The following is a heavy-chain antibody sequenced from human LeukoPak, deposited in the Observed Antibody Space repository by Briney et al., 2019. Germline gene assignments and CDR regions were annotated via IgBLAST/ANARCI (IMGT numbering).Heavy chain of an antibody. CDR1: GGSISSGGYY. CDR2: IYYSGST. V-gene: IGHV4-39*01. CDR3: ARHVGNYGPGIVNY. Sequence: SETLSLTCTVSGGSISSGGYYWSWIRQPPGKGLEWIGSIYYSGSTYYNPSLKSRVTISVDTSKNQFSLKLSSVTAADTAVYYCARHVGNYGPGIVNYWGQGTLVTVSS. J-gene: IGHJ4*02. D-gene: IGHD1-26*01.